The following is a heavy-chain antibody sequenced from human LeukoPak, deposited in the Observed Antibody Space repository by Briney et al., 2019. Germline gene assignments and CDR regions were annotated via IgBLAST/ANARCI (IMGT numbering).Heavy chain of an antibody. CDR3: AREHPTAIATDY. CDR1: DGSINNYY. D-gene: IGHD2-21*02. CDR2: IFFTGYR. Sequence: KTSETLSLTCTVSDGSINNYYWTWIRQPPGKGLEWIGHIFFTGYRKSNPSLKSRVTMSIDTSRNQFSLKLSSVTAADTAIYYCAREHPTAIATDYWGQGTLVTVSS. V-gene: IGHV4-59*12. J-gene: IGHJ4*02.